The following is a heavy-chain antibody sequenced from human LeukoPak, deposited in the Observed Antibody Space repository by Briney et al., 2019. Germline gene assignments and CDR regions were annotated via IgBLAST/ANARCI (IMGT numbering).Heavy chain of an antibody. V-gene: IGHV1-46*01. CDR1: GYTFTSYY. D-gene: IGHD3-16*01. CDR2: INPSGGST. Sequence: ASVRVSCKASGYTFTSYYMHWVRQAPGQGLEWMGIINPSGGSTSYAQKFQGRVTMTRDTSTSTVYMELSSLRSEDTAVYYCARASWQGGFDYWGQGTLVTVSS. J-gene: IGHJ4*02. CDR3: ARASWQGGFDY.